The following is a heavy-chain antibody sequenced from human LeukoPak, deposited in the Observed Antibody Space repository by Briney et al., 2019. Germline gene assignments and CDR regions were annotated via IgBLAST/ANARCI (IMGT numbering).Heavy chain of an antibody. J-gene: IGHJ4*02. CDR1: GGSISSYY. D-gene: IGHD3-22*01. V-gene: IGHV4-59*01. CDR3: ARDAPTSSGYYSH. CDR2: IYYSGST. Sequence: PSETLSLTCTVSGGSISSYYWSWIRQPPGKGLEWIGYIYYSGSTNYNPSLKSRVTISVDTSKNQFSLKLSSVTAADTAVYYCARDAPTSSGYYSHWGQGTLVTVSS.